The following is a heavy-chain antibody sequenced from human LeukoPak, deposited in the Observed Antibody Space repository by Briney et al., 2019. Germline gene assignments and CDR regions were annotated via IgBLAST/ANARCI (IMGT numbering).Heavy chain of an antibody. Sequence: GGSCRFPSTASGSPSGAEGTPGVRQVPGKGLVWVSRIKSDGSSIMYADSVRGRFTISRDNAKNTLYLQMNNLRAEDTAVYYCSRDLNRGGRYTFDHWGQGTLVTVSS. V-gene: IGHV3-74*03. J-gene: IGHJ4*02. CDR2: IKSDGSSI. CDR3: SRDLNRGGRYTFDH. D-gene: IGHD2-15*01. CDR1: GSPSGAEG.